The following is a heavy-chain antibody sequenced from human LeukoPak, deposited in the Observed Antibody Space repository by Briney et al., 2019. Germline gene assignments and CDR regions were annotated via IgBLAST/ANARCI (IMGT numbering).Heavy chain of an antibody. Sequence: SETLSLTCTVSGGSISSSTYYWGWIRQPPGKGLEWIGTIHYSGSTYYNPSLKSRVTISVDTSKNQFSLKLSSVTAADTAVYYCAVVRRVSYYYYMDVWGKGTTVTVSS. CDR1: GGSISSSTYY. D-gene: IGHD2-21*01. CDR3: AVVRRVSYYYYMDV. J-gene: IGHJ6*03. CDR2: IHYSGST. V-gene: IGHV4-39*07.